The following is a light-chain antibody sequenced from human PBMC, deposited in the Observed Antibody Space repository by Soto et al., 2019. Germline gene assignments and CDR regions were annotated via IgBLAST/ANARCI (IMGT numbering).Light chain of an antibody. J-gene: IGLJ3*02. Sequence: QPVLTQPPSASASLGASVKLTCTLSSGHSNYAIAWHQQQPEKGPRYLMKVNRDGTHYKGDGIPDRFSGSSSGAERYLTISSLQSEDEADYYCQTWGTGIRVFGGGTKLTVL. CDR3: QTWGTGIRV. V-gene: IGLV4-69*01. CDR2: VNRDGTH. CDR1: SGHSNYA.